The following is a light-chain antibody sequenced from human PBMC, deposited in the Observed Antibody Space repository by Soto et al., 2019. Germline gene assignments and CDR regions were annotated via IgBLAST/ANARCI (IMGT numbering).Light chain of an antibody. J-gene: IGLJ2*01. V-gene: IGLV2-18*02. CDR1: SSDVGSYNR. CDR3: SSYTSGSTLVV. Sequence: QSVLTQPPSVSGSPGQSVTISCSGSSSDVGSYNRVSWYQQPPGTAPKLMIYEVSNRPSGVPDRFSGSKSGNTASLSISGLQAEDEADYYCSSYTSGSTLVVFGGGTKVTVL. CDR2: EVS.